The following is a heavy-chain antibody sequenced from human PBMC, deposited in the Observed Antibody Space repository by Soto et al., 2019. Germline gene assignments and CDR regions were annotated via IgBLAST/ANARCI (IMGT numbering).Heavy chain of an antibody. CDR2: IIPIFGTA. J-gene: IGHJ5*02. CDR1: GGTFSSYA. V-gene: IGHV1-69*01. D-gene: IGHD2-21*02. CDR3: ARDRENCGGDCPNWFDP. Sequence: QVQLVQSGAEVKKPGSSVKVSCKASGGTFSSYAISWVRQAPGQGLEWMGGIIPIFGTANYAQKFQGRVPITADESTSTAYMELSSLRSEDTAVYYCARDRENCGGDCPNWFDPWGQGTLVTVSS.